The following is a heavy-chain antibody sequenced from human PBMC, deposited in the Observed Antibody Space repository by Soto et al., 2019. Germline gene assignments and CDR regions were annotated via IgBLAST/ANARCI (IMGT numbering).Heavy chain of an antibody. CDR3: ARPIVVVSDATQSILTGITGYYGMDV. CDR2: ISYDGSNK. J-gene: IGHJ6*02. CDR1: GFTFSSYA. V-gene: IGHV3-30-3*01. D-gene: IGHD2-2*01. Sequence: QVQLVESGGGVVQPGRSLRLSCAASGFTFSSYAMHWVRQAPGKGLEWVAVISYDGSNKYYADSVKGRFTVSRASSKNKLYLQMNSLRPEDTAVYYCARPIVVVSDATQSILTGITGYYGMDVWGRGTTVTVSS.